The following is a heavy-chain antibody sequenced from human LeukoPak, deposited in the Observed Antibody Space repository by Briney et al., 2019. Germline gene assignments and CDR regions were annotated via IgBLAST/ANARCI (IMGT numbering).Heavy chain of an antibody. J-gene: IGHJ4*02. V-gene: IGHV4-39*01. CDR2: IYYSGST. Sequence: SETLSLTCTVSGGPISSSSYYWGWIRQPPGKGLEWIGSIYYSGSTYYNPSLKSRVTISVDTSKNQFSLKLSSVTAADTAVYYCARQFGDGYTNFDYWGQGTLVTVSS. CDR3: ARQFGDGYTNFDY. D-gene: IGHD5-24*01. CDR1: GGPISSSSYY.